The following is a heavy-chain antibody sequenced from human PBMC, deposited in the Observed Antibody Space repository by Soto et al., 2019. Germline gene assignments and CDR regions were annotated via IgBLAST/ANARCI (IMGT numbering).Heavy chain of an antibody. CDR3: ASRDGYGGSLGRYFQH. CDR1: GGTFSSYT. D-gene: IGHD4-17*01. J-gene: IGHJ1*01. Sequence: QVQLVQSGAEVKKPGSSVKVSCKASGGTFSSYTISWVRQAPGQGLEWMGRIIPILGIANYAQKFQGRVTITADKSTSTAYMELSSLSSEDTAVYYCASRDGYGGSLGRYFQHWGQGTLVTVSS. CDR2: IIPILGIA. V-gene: IGHV1-69*02.